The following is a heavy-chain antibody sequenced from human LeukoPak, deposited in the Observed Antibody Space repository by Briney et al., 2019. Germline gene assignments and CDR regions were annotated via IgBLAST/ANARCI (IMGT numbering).Heavy chain of an antibody. CDR1: GFTFSSYA. Sequence: GGSLRLSCAASGFTFSSYAMHWVRQAPGKGLEWVSGISWNSGSIGYADSVKGRFTISRDNAKNSLYLQMNSLRAEDMALYYCAKDISAVAGPFDYWGQGTLVTVSS. CDR3: AKDISAVAGPFDY. D-gene: IGHD6-19*01. J-gene: IGHJ4*02. V-gene: IGHV3-9*03. CDR2: ISWNSGSI.